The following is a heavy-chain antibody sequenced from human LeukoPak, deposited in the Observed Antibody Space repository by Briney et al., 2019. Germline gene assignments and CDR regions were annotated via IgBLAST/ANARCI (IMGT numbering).Heavy chain of an antibody. J-gene: IGHJ4*02. D-gene: IGHD6-6*01. CDR1: GFTFSGSA. CDR3: TRHSAARPNDFDY. Sequence: GGSLRLSCAASGFTFSGSAMHWVRQASGKGLEWVGRIRSKANSYATAYAASVKGRFAISRDDSKNTAYLQMNSLKTEDTAVYYCTRHSAARPNDFDYWGQGTLVTVSS. V-gene: IGHV3-73*01. CDR2: IRSKANSYAT.